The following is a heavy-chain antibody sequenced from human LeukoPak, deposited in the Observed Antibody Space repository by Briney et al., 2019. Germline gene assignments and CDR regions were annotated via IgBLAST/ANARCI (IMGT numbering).Heavy chain of an antibody. Sequence: GGSLRLSCAASGFSFSSYGMDWVRQASGKGLEWMASIRYDGSNKYYADSVEGRFTISRDNSKNTLYLQMNSLRAEDTAVYYCTREGRFKAQHLFDYWGQGTMVTVSS. J-gene: IGHJ4*02. D-gene: IGHD2-2*01. CDR1: GFSFSSYG. CDR3: TREGRFKAQHLFDY. CDR2: IRYDGSNK. V-gene: IGHV3-30*02.